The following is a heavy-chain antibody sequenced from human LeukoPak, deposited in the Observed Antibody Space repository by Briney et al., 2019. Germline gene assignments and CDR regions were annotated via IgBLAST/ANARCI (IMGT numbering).Heavy chain of an antibody. CDR1: GGSFSGYY. CDR3: ARGWGQHGVTGYYFDY. D-gene: IGHD3-16*01. Sequence: SETPSLTCAVYGGSFSGYYWSWIRQPPGKGLEWIGEINHSGSTNYNPSLKSRVTISVDTSKNQFSLKLSSVTAADTAVYYCARGWGQHGVTGYYFDYWGQGTLATVSS. CDR2: INHSGST. J-gene: IGHJ4*02. V-gene: IGHV4-34*01.